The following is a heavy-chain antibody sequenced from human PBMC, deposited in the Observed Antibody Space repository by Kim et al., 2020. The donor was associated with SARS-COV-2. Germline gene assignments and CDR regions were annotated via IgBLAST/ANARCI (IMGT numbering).Heavy chain of an antibody. CDR3: AKDTRRITRIVLFDY. D-gene: IGHD3-16*01. CDR2: ITSDGNNQ. V-gene: IGHV3-30*04. CDR1: GFTFNSYA. Sequence: GGSLRLSCAASGFTFNSYAIHWVRQAPGKGLQWVAAITSDGNNQYYADSVMGRFTISRDNSKNTLYLQMNSLRDEDTAVYYCAKDTRRITRIVLFDYWGQRTLIADCS. J-gene: IGHJ4*02.